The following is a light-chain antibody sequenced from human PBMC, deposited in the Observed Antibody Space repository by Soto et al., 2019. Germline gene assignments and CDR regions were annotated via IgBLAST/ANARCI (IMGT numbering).Light chain of an antibody. CDR1: QIISSAY. Sequence: EIVLTQSPGTLSLSPGDRATLSCRASQIISSAYLAWYQQRPSQAPRRLIYASSSRATSIPDRFSGSGSGTDLTLTISRLTPEEFAVYYCQQCGSSLPWTFGKVTKVEMK. V-gene: IGKV3-20*01. CDR3: QQCGSSLPWT. CDR2: ASS. J-gene: IGKJ1*01.